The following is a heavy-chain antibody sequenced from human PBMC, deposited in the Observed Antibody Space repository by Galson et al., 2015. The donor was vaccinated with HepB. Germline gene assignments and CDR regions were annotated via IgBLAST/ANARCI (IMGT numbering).Heavy chain of an antibody. J-gene: IGHJ3*02. CDR3: VRDLWGFGI. V-gene: IGHV3-64D*06. Sequence: SLRLSCAASGFTFSDLAMHWVRQAPGKRLEYVSYIAGGDGGDTQYADSVKGRVTVARDNSNNTLYLQMSSLRDDDTAVYYCVRDLWGFGIWGQGTLGVVSA. CDR1: GFTFSDLA. CDR2: IAGGDGGDT. D-gene: IGHD2/OR15-2a*01.